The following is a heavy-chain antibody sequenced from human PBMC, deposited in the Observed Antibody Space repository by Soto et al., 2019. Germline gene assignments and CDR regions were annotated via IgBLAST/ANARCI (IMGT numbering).Heavy chain of an antibody. J-gene: IGHJ3*02. CDR1: GFTFSSYG. CDR2: ISYDGSNK. V-gene: IGHV3-30*03. Sequence: GGFLRLSCAASGFTFSSYGMHWVRQAPGKGLEWVAVISYDGSNKYYADSVKGRFTISRDNSKNTLYLQMNSLRAEDTAVYYCARGDDALGAFDIWGQGTMVTVSS. D-gene: IGHD2-2*01. CDR3: ARGDDALGAFDI.